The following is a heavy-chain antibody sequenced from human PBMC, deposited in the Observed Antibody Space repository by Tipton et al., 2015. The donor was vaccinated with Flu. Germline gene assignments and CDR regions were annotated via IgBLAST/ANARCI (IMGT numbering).Heavy chain of an antibody. CDR1: GGSISSYY. CDR2: IYYSGAT. V-gene: IGHV4-59*01. CDR3: AGASICAYSNGYTIGSFDI. J-gene: IGHJ3*02. D-gene: IGHD5-18*01. Sequence: TLSLTCTVSGGSISSYYWSWIRQPPGKGLEFIGSIYYSGATNYNPSLKSRVTMSVHTSKKQFSLKLSSVTAADTAVYYCAGASICAYSNGYTIGSFDIWGQGTMVTVSS.